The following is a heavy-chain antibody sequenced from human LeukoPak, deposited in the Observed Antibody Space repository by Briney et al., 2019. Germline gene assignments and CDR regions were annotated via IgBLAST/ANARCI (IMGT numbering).Heavy chain of an antibody. D-gene: IGHD6-13*01. J-gene: IGHJ5*02. Sequence: GGSLRLSCAASGFTFSSYAMSWVRQAPGKGLEWVSAISGSGGSTYYADSVKGRFTISRDNSKNTLYLQMNSLRAEDTAVYYCAKVAQSGSWCGNRFDPWGQGTLVTVSS. CDR3: AKVAQSGSWCGNRFDP. V-gene: IGHV3-23*01. CDR2: ISGSGGST. CDR1: GFTFSSYA.